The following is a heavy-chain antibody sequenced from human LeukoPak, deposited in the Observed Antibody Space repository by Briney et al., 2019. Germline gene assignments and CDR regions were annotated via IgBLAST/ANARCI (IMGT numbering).Heavy chain of an antibody. J-gene: IGHJ4*02. CDR3: AKADCSSTSCYRSFDY. CDR1: GFTFSSYA. CDR2: ISGSGGST. Sequence: GGSLRLSCAASGFTFSSYAMSWVRQAPGKGLEWVSAISGSGGSTYYADSVKGRFTISRDNSKNTLYLQMNSLRAEDTAVYYCAKADCSSTSCYRSFDYWGQGTLVTVSS. D-gene: IGHD2-2*02. V-gene: IGHV3-23*01.